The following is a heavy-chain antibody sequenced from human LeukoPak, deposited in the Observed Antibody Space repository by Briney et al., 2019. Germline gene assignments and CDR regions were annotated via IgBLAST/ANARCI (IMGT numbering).Heavy chain of an antibody. D-gene: IGHD3-22*01. CDR2: IRYDGSKT. CDR3: ARSITMIVDWFDP. Sequence: GGSLRLSCAASGFTFSNYGMHWVRQAPGKGLEWVAFIRYDGSKTYYADSVKGRFTISRDNSKNSLYLQMNSLRAEDTAVYFCARSITMIVDWFDPWGQGTLVTVSS. CDR1: GFTFSNYG. V-gene: IGHV3-30*02. J-gene: IGHJ5*02.